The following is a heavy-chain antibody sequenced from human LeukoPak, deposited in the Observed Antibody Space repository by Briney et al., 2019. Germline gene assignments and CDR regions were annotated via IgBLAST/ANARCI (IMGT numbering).Heavy chain of an antibody. Sequence: GGSLRLSCAASGFSCSSYCIHWVRQAPGKGLEWVAVISYDGSNKFYADSVKGRFTISRDNSKNTLYLQMNSLRAEDTAVYYCATTNEYSSSLFDYWGQGTLVTVSS. CDR1: GFSCSSYC. V-gene: IGHV3-30*04. CDR2: ISYDGSNK. D-gene: IGHD6-6*01. J-gene: IGHJ4*02. CDR3: ATTNEYSSSLFDY.